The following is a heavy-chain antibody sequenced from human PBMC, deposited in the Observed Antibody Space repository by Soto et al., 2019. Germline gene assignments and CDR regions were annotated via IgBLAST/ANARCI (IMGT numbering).Heavy chain of an antibody. D-gene: IGHD5-12*01. J-gene: IGHJ6*02. CDR3: ARCGGDSGYEGGYYYGMDV. V-gene: IGHV1-3*01. CDR1: GYTFTSYA. Sequence: QVQLVQSGAEVKKPGASVKVSCKASGYTFTSYAMHWVRQAPGQRLEWMGWINAGNGNTKYSQKFQGRVTITRDTSASTAYMELSSLRSEDTAVYYWARCGGDSGYEGGYYYGMDVWGQGTTVTVSS. CDR2: INAGNGNT.